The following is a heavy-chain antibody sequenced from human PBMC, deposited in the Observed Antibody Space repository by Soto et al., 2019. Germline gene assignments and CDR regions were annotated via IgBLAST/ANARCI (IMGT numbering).Heavy chain of an antibody. Sequence: PWGSLVVFCASSVFTTSILWMHWFRQAPGKGLLWVSRINVDGTSTSYADSVRGRFTISRDNAKNTLLLQMNSLRVEDSAVYYCARENEWSPQLWGQGTLVTVSS. CDR1: VFTTSILW. CDR3: ARENEWSPQL. V-gene: IGHV3-74*01. CDR2: INVDGTST. J-gene: IGHJ1*01. D-gene: IGHD1-1*01.